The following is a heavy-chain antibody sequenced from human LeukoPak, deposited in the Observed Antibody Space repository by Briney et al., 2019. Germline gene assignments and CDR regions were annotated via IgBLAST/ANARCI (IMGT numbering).Heavy chain of an antibody. CDR3: VAGHYDSYG. CDR1: GFTFSSYN. Sequence: GGSLRLSCAASGFTFSSYNMNWVRQAPGKGLECVVNINEDGSDKYYVESLRGRFTISRDNAKNSLFLQMNSLRAEDAAIYYCVAGHYDSYGRGQGTLVTVSS. CDR2: INEDGSDK. D-gene: IGHD3-9*01. J-gene: IGHJ4*02. V-gene: IGHV3-7*01.